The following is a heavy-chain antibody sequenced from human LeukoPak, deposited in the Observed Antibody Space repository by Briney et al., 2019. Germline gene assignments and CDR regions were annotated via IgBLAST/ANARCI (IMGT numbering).Heavy chain of an antibody. D-gene: IGHD3-22*01. CDR1: GGSMSNYY. CDR3: ARDSRDSSGYYHAGMDV. CDR2: IHSSGST. V-gene: IGHV4-59*01. J-gene: IGHJ6*02. Sequence: PSETLSLTCTVSGGSMSNYYWNWLRQPPGKGLEWIGYIHSSGSTNYNPALKSRVTISVDTSKNQFSLKLSSVTAADTAIYYCARDSRDSSGYYHAGMDVWGQGTTVTVSS.